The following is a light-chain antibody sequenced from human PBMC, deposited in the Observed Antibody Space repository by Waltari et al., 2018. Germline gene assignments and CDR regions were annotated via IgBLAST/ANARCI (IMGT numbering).Light chain of an antibody. J-gene: IGKJ4*01. Sequence: EIVLTQSPATLSLSPGDRATPSCRASQSVDKYFAWYQKKPGQAPRLLIYDTSIRATGIPARFSGSGSGTDFTLTISSLEPEDFAVYYCQLRTYWPALTFGGGTKVEIK. CDR1: QSVDKY. CDR2: DTS. V-gene: IGKV3-11*01. CDR3: QLRTYWPALT.